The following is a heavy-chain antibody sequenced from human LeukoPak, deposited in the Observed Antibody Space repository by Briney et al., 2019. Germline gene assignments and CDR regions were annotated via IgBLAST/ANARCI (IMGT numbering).Heavy chain of an antibody. CDR1: GFTFSTHA. J-gene: IGHJ4*02. CDR3: ARHYYAPQSPFDC. D-gene: IGHD3-10*01. Sequence: PGGSLRLSCAASGFTFSTHAMGWVRQAPGKGLEWVSGISASGASTYSADSVKGRFTISRDNSKNTLYLQLKSLRAEDTAAYYCARHYYAPQSPFDCWGQGTLVTVSS. V-gene: IGHV3-23*01. CDR2: ISASGAST.